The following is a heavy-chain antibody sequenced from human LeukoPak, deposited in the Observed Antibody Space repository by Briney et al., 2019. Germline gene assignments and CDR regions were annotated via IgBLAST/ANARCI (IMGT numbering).Heavy chain of an antibody. J-gene: IGHJ4*02. V-gene: IGHV3-64D*06. Sequence: GGSLRLSCSASGFTFSNYAMHWVRQTSGKGLEYVSGFSTNGVSTYYADSVKGRFTISRDNSKNTLYLQMSSLRAEDTAVYYCVKDRYSYGSGSYFSWGQGTLVTVSS. CDR1: GFTFSNYA. D-gene: IGHD3-10*01. CDR3: VKDRYSYGSGSYFS. CDR2: FSTNGVST.